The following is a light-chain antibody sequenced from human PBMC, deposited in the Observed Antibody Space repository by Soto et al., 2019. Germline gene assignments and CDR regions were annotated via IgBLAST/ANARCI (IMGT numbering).Light chain of an antibody. CDR1: ISDVGNYNL. J-gene: IGLJ1*01. V-gene: IGLV2-11*01. Sequence: QCVLTQPASVSGSPGQSVTISCTGTISDVGNYNLVSWYQQYPGKAPKLLIYDVSRRPSGVPDRFSGSKSGNTASLTISGLQADDEADYYCCSYAGSYTLIFGTGTKVTV. CDR3: CSYAGSYTLI. CDR2: DVS.